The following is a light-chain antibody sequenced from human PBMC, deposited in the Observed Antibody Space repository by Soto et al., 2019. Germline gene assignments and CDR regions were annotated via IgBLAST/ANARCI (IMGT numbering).Light chain of an antibody. CDR3: SSYTSSNTLV. J-gene: IGLJ3*02. CDR2: DVS. V-gene: IGLV2-14*01. CDR1: ISDVGGYYY. Sequence: QSALTQPASVSGSPGQSITISCTGTISDVGGYYYVSWYQQQPGKAPKVLIYDVSDRPSGVSDRFSGSKSGITASLTISGLQAEDEADYYCSSYTSSNTLVFGGGTKVTVL.